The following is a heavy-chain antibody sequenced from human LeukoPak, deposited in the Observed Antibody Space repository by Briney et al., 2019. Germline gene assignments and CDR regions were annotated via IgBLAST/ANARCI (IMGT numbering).Heavy chain of an antibody. CDR2: IYYSGST. D-gene: IGHD6-19*01. Sequence: SETLSLTCTVSGGSIRNYYWSWIRQPPGKELEWIGYIYYSGSTIYNPSLQSRVTISLDTSKNQFSLKLDSVTAADTAIYYCARASSSGFWSDWGQGTLVTVSS. CDR3: ARASSSGFWSD. CDR1: GGSIRNYY. J-gene: IGHJ4*02. V-gene: IGHV4-59*12.